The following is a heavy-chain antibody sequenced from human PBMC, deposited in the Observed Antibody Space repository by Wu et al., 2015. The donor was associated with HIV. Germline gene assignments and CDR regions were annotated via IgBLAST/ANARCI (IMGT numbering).Heavy chain of an antibody. CDR2: IIPIFGTA. V-gene: IGHV1-69*12. CDR1: GGTFSSYA. Sequence: QVQLVQSGAEVKKPGSSVKVSCKASGGTFSSYAISWVRQAPGQGLEWMGGIIPIFGTANYAQKFQGRVTITADESTSTAYMELSSLRSEDTAVYYRARDRGGQLGVLRNWYFDLWGRGTLVTVSS. CDR3: ARDRGGQLGVLRNWYFDL. J-gene: IGHJ2*01. D-gene: IGHD6-6*01.